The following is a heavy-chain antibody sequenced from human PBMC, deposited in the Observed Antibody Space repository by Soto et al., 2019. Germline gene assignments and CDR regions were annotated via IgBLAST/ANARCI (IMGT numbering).Heavy chain of an antibody. CDR2: ISRSGSTI. D-gene: IGHD3-22*01. J-gene: IGHJ4*02. CDR1: GFTFSDYY. Sequence: GGSLRLSCAASGFTFSDYYMSWIRQAPGKGLEWVSYISRSGSTIYYADSVKGRFTISRDNAKNSLYLQMNSLRAEDTAVYYCARVLGYASSGFAVSGPEAIDYWGQGTLVTVSS. V-gene: IGHV3-11*01. CDR3: ARVLGYASSGFAVSGPEAIDY.